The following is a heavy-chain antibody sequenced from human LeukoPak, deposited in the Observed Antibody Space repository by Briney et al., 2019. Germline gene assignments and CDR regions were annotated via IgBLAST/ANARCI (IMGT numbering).Heavy chain of an antibody. D-gene: IGHD3-3*01. V-gene: IGHV3-21*01. CDR2: ISSSSSYI. CDR3: ARALTIFGVVVGY. Sequence: PGGSLRLSCAASGFTFSSYSMNWVRQAPGKGLEWVSSISSSSSYIYYADSVKSRFTISRDNAKNSLYLQMNSLRAEDTAVYYCARALTIFGVVVGYWGQGTLVTVSS. J-gene: IGHJ4*02. CDR1: GFTFSSYS.